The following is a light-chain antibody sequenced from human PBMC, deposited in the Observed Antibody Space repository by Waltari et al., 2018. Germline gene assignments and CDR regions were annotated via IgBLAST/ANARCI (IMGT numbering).Light chain of an antibody. V-gene: IGLV2-14*01. Sequence: QSALTQPASVSGSPGQSITISCTGTSGDSGGSTSVSWSQHHPGKFPTLIICEVSDLPSGVSNRFSGSKSGNTASLTISGLQAEDEADYYCSSYSTSSTLVVFGGGTKLTVL. CDR1: SGDSGGSTS. J-gene: IGLJ2*01. CDR3: SSYSTSSTLVV. CDR2: EVS.